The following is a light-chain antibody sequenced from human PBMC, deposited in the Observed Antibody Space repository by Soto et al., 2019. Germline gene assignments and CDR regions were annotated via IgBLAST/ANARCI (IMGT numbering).Light chain of an antibody. Sequence: QSALIQPRSVSGSPGQSVTISCTGTTSDVGVYQYVSWYRQLPGKAPKLRIYDVITRPSGVPDRFSGSKSGNTASLTISGLQAEDEADYYCCSYAGDYTFVFGTGTKLTVL. CDR3: CSYAGDYTFV. V-gene: IGLV2-11*01. J-gene: IGLJ1*01. CDR2: DVI. CDR1: TSDVGVYQY.